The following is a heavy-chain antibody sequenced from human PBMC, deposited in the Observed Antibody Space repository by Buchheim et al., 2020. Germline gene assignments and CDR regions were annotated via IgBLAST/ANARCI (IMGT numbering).Heavy chain of an antibody. Sequence: EVQLEESGGGLVQPGGSLRLSCAASGFTLWTYWMHWVRPAPGKGLEWGSRINEDGSFTNYADSVKGRFTISRDNAENTLYLQMTSLRVEDTAMYYCARDLSGSQDYWGQGTL. CDR1: GFTLWTYW. V-gene: IGHV3-74*01. CDR3: ARDLSGSQDY. J-gene: IGHJ4*02. CDR2: INEDGSFT. D-gene: IGHD1-26*01.